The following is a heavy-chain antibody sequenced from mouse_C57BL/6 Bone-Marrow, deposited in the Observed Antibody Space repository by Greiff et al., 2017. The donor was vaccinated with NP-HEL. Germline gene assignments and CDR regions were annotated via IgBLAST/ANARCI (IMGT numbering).Heavy chain of an antibody. J-gene: IGHJ4*01. CDR1: GYTFTSYW. CDR3: GRYRASTGTRARDY. CDR2: INPSSGYT. V-gene: IGHV1-7*01. Sequence: QVQLQQSGAELAKPGASVKLSCKASGYTFTSYWMHWVKQRPGQGLEWIGYINPSSGYTKYNQKFKDKATLTADKSSSTTSMQLHSLTYEDSAVYYGGRYRASTGTRARDYWGQGTAVTVSS. D-gene: IGHD4-1*02.